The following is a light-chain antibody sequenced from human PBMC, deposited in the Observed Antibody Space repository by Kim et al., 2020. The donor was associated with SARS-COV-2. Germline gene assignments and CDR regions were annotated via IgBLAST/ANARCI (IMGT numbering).Light chain of an antibody. V-gene: IGKV3-11*01. CDR2: ETS. Sequence: LSPGERATLSCRASQSVGNSLAWFQQKPGQARRLLIFETSNRATGIPARFSGSGSGTGFTLTISSLEPEDFAVYYCQQRYNWPLTFGGGTKVDIK. J-gene: IGKJ4*01. CDR1: QSVGNS. CDR3: QQRYNWPLT.